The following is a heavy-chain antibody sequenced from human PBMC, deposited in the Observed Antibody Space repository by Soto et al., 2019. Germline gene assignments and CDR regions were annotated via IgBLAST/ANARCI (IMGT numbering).Heavy chain of an antibody. CDR1: GFTFDDYT. CDR2: ISWDGGST. CDR3: AKDQVPHRLLKYYFDY. D-gene: IGHD1-1*01. J-gene: IGHJ4*02. Sequence: EVQLVESGGVVVQPGGSLRLSCAASGFTFDDYTMHWVRQAPGKGLEWVSLISWDGGSTYYADSVKGRFTISRDNSKNSLYLQMNSLRTEDTALYYCAKDQVPHRLLKYYFDYWGQGTLVTVSS. V-gene: IGHV3-43*01.